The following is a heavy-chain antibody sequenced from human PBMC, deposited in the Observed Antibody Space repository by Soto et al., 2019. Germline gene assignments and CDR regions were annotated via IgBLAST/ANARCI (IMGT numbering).Heavy chain of an antibody. J-gene: IGHJ4*02. CDR2: IKSKTDGGTT. V-gene: IGHV3-15*01. CDR3: TTEAPLNDYGDYVDDY. CDR1: GFTFSNAW. D-gene: IGHD4-17*01. Sequence: EVQLVESGGGLVKPGGSLRLSCAASGFTFSNAWMSWVRQAPGKGLEWVGRIKSKTDGGTTDYAAPVKGRFTISRDDSKNTLYLQMNSLKTEDTAVYYCTTEAPLNDYGDYVDDYWGQGTLVTVSS.